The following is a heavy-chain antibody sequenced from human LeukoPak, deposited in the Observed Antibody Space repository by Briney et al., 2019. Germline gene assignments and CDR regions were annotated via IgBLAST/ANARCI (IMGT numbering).Heavy chain of an antibody. V-gene: IGHV4-30-4*01. D-gene: IGHD3-10*01. Sequence: PSETLSLTCTVSGGSISSGDYYWSWIRQPPGKGLEWIGYIYYSGSTYYNPSLKSRVTISVDTSKNQFSLKLSSVTAADTAVYYCARANLYGSGRPYYFDYWGQGTLVTVPS. CDR3: ARANLYGSGRPYYFDY. J-gene: IGHJ4*02. CDR1: GGSISSGDYY. CDR2: IYYSGST.